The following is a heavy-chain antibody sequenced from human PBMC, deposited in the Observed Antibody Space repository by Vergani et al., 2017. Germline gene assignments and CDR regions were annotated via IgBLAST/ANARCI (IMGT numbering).Heavy chain of an antibody. D-gene: IGHD2-15*01. CDR2: IFPSGST. CDR3: ARDSTGSGGSCLDY. CDR1: GGSISSGSYY. J-gene: IGHJ4*02. V-gene: IGHV4-61*02. Sequence: QVQLQESGPGLVKPSQTLSLTCTVSGGSISSGSYYWSWIRQPAGKGLEWIGRIFPSGSTNYNASLKSRVTISVDTSKNQFSLKLSAVTAADTAMYYCARDSTGSGGSCLDYWGQGTLVTVSS.